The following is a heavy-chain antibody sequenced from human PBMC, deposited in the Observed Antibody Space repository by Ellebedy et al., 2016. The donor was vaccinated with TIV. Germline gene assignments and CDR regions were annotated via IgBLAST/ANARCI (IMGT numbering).Heavy chain of an antibody. J-gene: IGHJ4*02. CDR3: AKDIMVRETQGFDY. Sequence: SLKISXATSGSPFDDYSMHWVRQAPGKGLEWVAGINRNSGSLGHADAVKGRFTISSDYAKNSLYLQMDSLRAEDTALYYYAKDIMVRETQGFDYWGQGTLVTVSS. CDR2: INRNSGSL. V-gene: IGHV3-9*01. D-gene: IGHD3-10*01. CDR1: GSPFDDYS.